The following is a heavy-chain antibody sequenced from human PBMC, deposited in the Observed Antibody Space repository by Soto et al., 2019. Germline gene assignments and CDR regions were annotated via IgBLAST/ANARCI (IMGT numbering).Heavy chain of an antibody. CDR1: GGTFSSYA. CDR2: IIPIFGTA. V-gene: IGHV1-69*13. Sequence: SVKVSCKASGGTFSSYAISWVRQAPGQGLEWMGGIIPIFGTANYAQKFQGRVTITADESTSTAYMELSSLRSEDTAVYYCARDSSSTIPDYYYYYGMDVWGQGTTVTVSS. D-gene: IGHD6-6*01. CDR3: ARDSSSTIPDYYYYYGMDV. J-gene: IGHJ6*02.